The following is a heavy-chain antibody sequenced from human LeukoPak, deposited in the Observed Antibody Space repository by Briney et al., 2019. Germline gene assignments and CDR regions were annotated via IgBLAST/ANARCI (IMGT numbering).Heavy chain of an antibody. CDR3: AGLVGRYSSGLYYYYFDY. V-gene: IGHV4-4*02. J-gene: IGHJ4*02. D-gene: IGHD3-22*01. CDR1: GDSINSLDL. CDR2: RFLSGTT. Sequence: PSETLSLTCTVSGDSINSLDLWSWVRQPPGKGLEWIGERFLSGTTHSNPSVKSRVTISIGKSKNQFFLNLSSVTAADTAVYYCAGLVGRYSSGLYYYYFDYWGQGTLVTVSS.